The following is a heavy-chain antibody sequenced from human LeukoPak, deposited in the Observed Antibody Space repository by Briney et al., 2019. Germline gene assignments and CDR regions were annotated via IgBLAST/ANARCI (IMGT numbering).Heavy chain of an antibody. D-gene: IGHD2-21*02. V-gene: IGHV3-30*18. CDR1: GFTFSSYG. Sequence: GGSLRLSCAASGFTFSSYGMHWVRQAPGKGLEWVAVISYDGSNKYYADSVKGRFTISRDNSKNTLYLQMNSLRAEDTAVYYCANKPVVVTATDADYWGQGALVTVSS. J-gene: IGHJ4*02. CDR2: ISYDGSNK. CDR3: ANKPVVVTATDADY.